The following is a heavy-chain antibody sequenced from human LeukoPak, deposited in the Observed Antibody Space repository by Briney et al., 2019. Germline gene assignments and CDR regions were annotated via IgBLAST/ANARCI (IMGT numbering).Heavy chain of an antibody. D-gene: IGHD3-10*01. J-gene: IGHJ5*02. CDR1: GFTFSSYW. V-gene: IGHV3-7*01. Sequence: PGGSLRLSCAASGFTFSSYWMSWVRQAPGKGLEWVANTKQDGSEKYYVDSVKGRFTISRDNAKNSLYLQMNSLRAEDTAVYYCAREDVWFGEWNWFDPWGQGTLVTVSS. CDR2: TKQDGSEK. CDR3: AREDVWFGEWNWFDP.